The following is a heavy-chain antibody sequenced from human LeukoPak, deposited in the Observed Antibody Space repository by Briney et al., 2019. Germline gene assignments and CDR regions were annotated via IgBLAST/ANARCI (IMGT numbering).Heavy chain of an antibody. CDR2: ISSSGSTI. J-gene: IGHJ4*02. CDR1: GFTFSSYE. V-gene: IGHV3-48*03. CDR3: AREGLRKAYYFDY. D-gene: IGHD4-17*01. Sequence: PGGSLRLSCAASGFTFSSYEMNWVRQAPGKGLEWVSYISSSGSTIYYADSVKGRFTISKDNAKNSLYLQMNSLRAEDTAVYYCAREGLRKAYYFDYWGQGTLVTVSS.